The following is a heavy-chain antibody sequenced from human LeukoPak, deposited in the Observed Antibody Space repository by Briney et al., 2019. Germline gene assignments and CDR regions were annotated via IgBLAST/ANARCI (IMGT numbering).Heavy chain of an antibody. CDR2: MNPNSGNT. CDR3: ASGACSGCYWGPCRANYYYYYMDV. J-gene: IGHJ6*03. CDR1: GYTFTSYD. Sequence: ASVKVSCKACGYTFTSYDINWVRQATGQGLEWMGWMNPNSGNTGYAQKFQGRVTMTRNTSISTAYMELSSLRSEDTAVYYCASGACSGCYWGPCRANYYYYYMDVWGKGTTVTVSS. D-gene: IGHD6-19*01. V-gene: IGHV1-8*01.